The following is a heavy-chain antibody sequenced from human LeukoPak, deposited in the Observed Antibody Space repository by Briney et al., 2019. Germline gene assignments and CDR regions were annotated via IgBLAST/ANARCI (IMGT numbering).Heavy chain of an antibody. CDR2: IYYSGST. Sequence: PSGTLSLTCAVSGGSISSSNWWSWVRQPPGKGLEWIGYIYYSGSTNYNPSLKSRVTISVDTSKNQFSLKLSSVTAADTAVYYCARHADSGSYSGDAFDIWGQGTMVTVSS. CDR1: GGSISSSNW. V-gene: IGHV4-4*02. J-gene: IGHJ3*02. D-gene: IGHD1-26*01. CDR3: ARHADSGSYSGDAFDI.